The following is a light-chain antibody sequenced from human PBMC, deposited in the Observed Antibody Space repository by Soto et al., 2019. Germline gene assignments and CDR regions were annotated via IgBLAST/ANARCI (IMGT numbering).Light chain of an antibody. CDR2: EVS. Sequence: QSVLTQPASVSGSPGQSITISCTGTSSDVGGYNYVSWYQQHPGKAPKLMIYEVSNRPSGVSNRFSGSKSGNTASLTISGLQAEDEADYYCSSYPSSSPYVFATGTKVTVL. CDR3: SSYPSSSPYV. J-gene: IGLJ1*01. V-gene: IGLV2-14*01. CDR1: SSDVGGYNY.